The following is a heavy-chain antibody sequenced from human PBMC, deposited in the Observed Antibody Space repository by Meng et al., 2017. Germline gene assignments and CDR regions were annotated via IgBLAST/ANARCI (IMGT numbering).Heavy chain of an antibody. D-gene: IGHD5-18*01. CDR1: GGSISSSSYY. V-gene: IGHV4-39*07. CDR2: IYYSGST. Sequence: SETLSPTRTVSGGSISSSSYYWGWIRQPPGKGREWIGSIYYSGSTYYNPSLKSRVTISVDTSKNQFSLKLSSVTAADTAVYYCAKDATAMVHYFDYWGQGTLVTVSS. J-gene: IGHJ4*02. CDR3: AKDATAMVHYFDY.